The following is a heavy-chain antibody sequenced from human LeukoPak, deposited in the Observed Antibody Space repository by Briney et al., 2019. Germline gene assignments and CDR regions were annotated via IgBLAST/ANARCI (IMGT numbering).Heavy chain of an antibody. V-gene: IGHV1-2*02. CDR2: IDPYTGNT. CDR1: GYNFVGYY. J-gene: IGHJ1*01. CDR3: AREYSASEH. D-gene: IGHD5-12*01. Sequence: GASVKVSCKASGYNFVGYYLHWVRQAPGQGLEWMAWIDPYTGNTHYAQKFQGRITVTRDMSLSSTYMELNWLTSDDTALYYCAREYSASEHWGQGTLVTVSS.